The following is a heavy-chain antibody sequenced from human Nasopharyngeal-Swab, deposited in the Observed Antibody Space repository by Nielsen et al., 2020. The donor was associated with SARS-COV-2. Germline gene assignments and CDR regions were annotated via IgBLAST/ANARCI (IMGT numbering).Heavy chain of an antibody. J-gene: IGHJ3*02. D-gene: IGHD1-1*01. CDR3: ARDRSTTGWNDAFDI. Sequence: ASVKVSCKASGYTFTDYNMHWVRQAPGQGLEWMGWMKPNSGVTNYAQNFQGRVTMASDTSSNTAYMELSRPTSDDTAVYFCARDRSTTGWNDAFDIWGQGTVVTVSS. V-gene: IGHV1-2*02. CDR1: GYTFTDYN. CDR2: MKPNSGVT.